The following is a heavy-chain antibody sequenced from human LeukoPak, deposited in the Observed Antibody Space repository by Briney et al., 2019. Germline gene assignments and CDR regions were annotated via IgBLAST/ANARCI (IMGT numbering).Heavy chain of an antibody. V-gene: IGHV3-30*03. CDR1: GFTFSSYG. CDR3: ASRYHGFDY. CDR2: ISYDGSNK. J-gene: IGHJ4*02. D-gene: IGHD3-9*01. Sequence: GRSLRLSCAASGFTFSSYGMHWVRQAPGKGLEWVAVISYDGSNKYYADSVKGRFTISRDNSKNTLYLQMNSLRAEDTAVYYCASRYHGFDYWGQGTLVTVSS.